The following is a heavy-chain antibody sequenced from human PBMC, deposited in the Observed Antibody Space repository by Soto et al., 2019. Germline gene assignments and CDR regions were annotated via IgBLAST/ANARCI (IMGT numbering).Heavy chain of an antibody. Sequence: LSLASLFSGFSLPGYSWVLLRPASGKGLEWIGHIYPSGSASYNPILRSRVTMSLDSSHNHLFLNLTSATTADTAVYYCVRGKSFSVYDCWGPGNLVTFS. V-gene: IGHV4-4*07. CDR3: VRGKSFSVYDC. CDR2: IYPSGSA. CDR1: GFSLPGYS. J-gene: IGHJ4*02. D-gene: IGHD5-12*01.